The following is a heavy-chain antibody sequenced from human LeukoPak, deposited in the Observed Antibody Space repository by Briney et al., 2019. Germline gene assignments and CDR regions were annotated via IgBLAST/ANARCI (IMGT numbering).Heavy chain of an antibody. D-gene: IGHD3-10*01. CDR1: GGSISSSSYY. CDR2: IYYSGST. V-gene: IGHV4-39*01. CDR3: ARQDTMGPDY. Sequence: SETLSLTCTVSGGSISSSSYYWGWIRQPPGKGLEWIGSIYYSGSTYYNPCLKSRVTISVDTSKNQFSLKLSSVTAADTAVYYCARQDTMGPDYWGQGTLVTVSS. J-gene: IGHJ4*02.